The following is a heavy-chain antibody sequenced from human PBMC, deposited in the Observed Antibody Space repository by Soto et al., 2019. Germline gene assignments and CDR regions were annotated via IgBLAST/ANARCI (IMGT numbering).Heavy chain of an antibody. CDR3: ARGPSGWYGFDY. CDR1: GFTFSSNW. J-gene: IGHJ4*02. D-gene: IGHD6-19*01. CDR2: LNSDGTSA. Sequence: EVQLVESGGGLVQRGGSLRLSCAGSGFTFSSNWMHWVRQDPGKGLVWVSRLNSDGTSANYADSVKGRFTISRDNAKNTRFVQMNSLTAEDTALYYCARGPSGWYGFDYWGQGTLVTVSS. V-gene: IGHV3-74*01.